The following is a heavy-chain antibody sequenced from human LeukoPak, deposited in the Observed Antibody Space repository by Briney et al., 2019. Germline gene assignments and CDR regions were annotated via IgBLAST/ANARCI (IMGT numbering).Heavy chain of an antibody. Sequence: GGSLRLSCAASGFTFSDYYMSWIRQAPGKGLEWVSYISSSGSTIYYADSVKGRFTISRDNAKNSLYLQMNSLRAEDTAVYYCARDPNMYYYDSSGYYLDYWGQGTLVTVSS. CDR2: ISSSGSTI. CDR1: GFTFSDYY. V-gene: IGHV3-11*01. CDR3: ARDPNMYYYDSSGYYLDY. J-gene: IGHJ4*02. D-gene: IGHD3-22*01.